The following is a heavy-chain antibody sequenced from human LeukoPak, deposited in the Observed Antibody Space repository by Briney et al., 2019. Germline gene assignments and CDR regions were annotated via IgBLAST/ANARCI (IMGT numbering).Heavy chain of an antibody. CDR2: INAGNGNT. Sequence: GASVKVSCKASGYTFTSYAMHWVRQAPGQRLEWMGWINAGNGNTKYSQEFQGRVTMTEDTSTDTAYMELSSLRSEDTAVYCCATEYYYDSSGFSWFDPWGQGTLVTVSS. CDR1: GYTFTSYA. V-gene: IGHV1-3*03. J-gene: IGHJ5*02. CDR3: ATEYYYDSSGFSWFDP. D-gene: IGHD3-22*01.